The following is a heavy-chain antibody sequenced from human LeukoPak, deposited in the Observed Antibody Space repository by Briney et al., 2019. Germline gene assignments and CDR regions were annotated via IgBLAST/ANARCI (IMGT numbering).Heavy chain of an antibody. CDR1: GYTFTSYG. CDR3: ARGISGYYEGAFDI. V-gene: IGHV1-8*03. D-gene: IGHD3-22*01. Sequence: ASVKVSCKASGYTFTSYGVSWVRQAPGQGLEWMGWMNPNSGNTGYAQKFQGRVTITRNTSISTAYMELSSLRSEDTAVYYCARGISGYYEGAFDIWGQGTMVTVSS. J-gene: IGHJ3*02. CDR2: MNPNSGNT.